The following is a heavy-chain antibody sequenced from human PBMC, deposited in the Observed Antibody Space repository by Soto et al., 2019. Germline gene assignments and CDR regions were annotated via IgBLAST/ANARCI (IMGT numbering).Heavy chain of an antibody. CDR3: ARDRGNYYASSGYHNWLDP. D-gene: IGHD3-22*01. CDR2: IYYSGST. Sequence: SETLSLTCTVSGGSISSGGYYWSWIRQHPGKGLEWIGYIYYSGSTYYNPSLKSRVTISVDTSKNQFSLKLSSVTAADTAVYYCARDRGNYYASSGYHNWLDPWGQGTLVTVSS. CDR1: GGSISSGGYY. J-gene: IGHJ5*02. V-gene: IGHV4-31*03.